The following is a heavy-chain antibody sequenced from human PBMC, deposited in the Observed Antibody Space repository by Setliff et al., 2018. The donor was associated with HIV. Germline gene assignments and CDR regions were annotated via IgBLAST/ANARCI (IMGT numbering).Heavy chain of an antibody. Sequence: PSETLSLTCAVSGVSISSSSYFWGWIRRPPGTGLDWIGSIYFSGSTYYNPSLESRVTISMDTSKNQFSLKLTSVTAVDTDVYYCARHPRHYNILTGYRYYYMDVWGKGTTVTVSS. CDR2: IYFSGST. V-gene: IGHV4-39*01. CDR1: GVSISSSSYF. J-gene: IGHJ6*03. D-gene: IGHD3-9*01. CDR3: ARHPRHYNILTGYRYYYMDV.